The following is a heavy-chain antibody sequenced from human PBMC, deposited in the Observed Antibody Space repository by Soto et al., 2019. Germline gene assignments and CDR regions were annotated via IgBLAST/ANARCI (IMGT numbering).Heavy chain of an antibody. V-gene: IGHV1-18*01. J-gene: IGHJ4*02. CDR1: GYTFTSYG. CDR3: ARRPAYSSGWGDFDY. Sequence: GASVKVSCKASGYTFTSYGISWVRQAPGQGLEWMGWISAYNGNTNYAQKLQGRVTMTTDTSTSTAYMELRSLRSDDTAVYYCARRPAYSSGWGDFDYWGQGTLVTVSS. CDR2: ISAYNGNT. D-gene: IGHD6-19*01.